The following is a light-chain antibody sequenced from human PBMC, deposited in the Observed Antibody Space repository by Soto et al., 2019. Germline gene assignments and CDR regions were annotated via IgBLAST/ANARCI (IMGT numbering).Light chain of an antibody. V-gene: IGLV3-21*02. Sequence: SYELTQPPSVSVAPGQTARITCGGNNIGIKSVHWYQQRPGQAPVLVVYDDSGRPSGIPERFSGSNSGNTATLTISRVEAGDEADYYCQVWDSRTNNVFGSGTQLTVL. J-gene: IGLJ6*01. CDR3: QVWDSRTNNV. CDR1: NIGIKS. CDR2: DDS.